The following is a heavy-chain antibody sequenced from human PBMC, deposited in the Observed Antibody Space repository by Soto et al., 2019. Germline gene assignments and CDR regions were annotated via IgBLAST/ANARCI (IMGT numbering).Heavy chain of an antibody. CDR1: GFTFSSYS. Sequence: KPGGSLRLSCAASGFTFSSYSMNWVRQAPGKGLEWVSSISSSSSYIYYADSVKGRFTISRDNAKNSLYLQMNSLRAEDTAVYYCARDGWQQLVPLHTNWFDPWGQGTLVTVSS. CDR2: ISSSSSYI. J-gene: IGHJ5*02. V-gene: IGHV3-21*01. D-gene: IGHD6-13*01. CDR3: ARDGWQQLVPLHTNWFDP.